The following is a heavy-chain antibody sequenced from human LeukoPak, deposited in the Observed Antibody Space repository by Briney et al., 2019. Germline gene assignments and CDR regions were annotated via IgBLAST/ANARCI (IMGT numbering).Heavy chain of an antibody. CDR1: GYTFTGYY. CDR2: ISPNSGGT. J-gene: IGHJ6*03. D-gene: IGHD6-6*01. Sequence: ASVKVSCKASGYTFTGYYMHWVRQAPGQGLEWMGWISPNSGGTKHAQKFQGRVTMTRDTSISTAYMELRRLTSDDTAVYYCASASSSYYMDVWDKGTTVTVSS. CDR3: ASASSSYYMDV. V-gene: IGHV1-2*02.